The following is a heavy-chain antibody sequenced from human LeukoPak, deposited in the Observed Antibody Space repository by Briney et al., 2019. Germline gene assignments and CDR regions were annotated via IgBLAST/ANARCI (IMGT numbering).Heavy chain of an antibody. J-gene: IGHJ2*01. Sequence: SETLSLTCTVSGGSISSSSYYWGWIRQPPGKGLEWIGSIYYSGSTYYNPSLKSRVTISADTSKNQFSLKLSSVTAADTAVYYCARGRALLKPRGGGYFDLWGRGILVTVSS. CDR1: GGSISSSSYY. CDR3: ARGRALLKPRGGGYFDL. CDR2: IYYSGST. V-gene: IGHV4-39*07. D-gene: IGHD3-16*01.